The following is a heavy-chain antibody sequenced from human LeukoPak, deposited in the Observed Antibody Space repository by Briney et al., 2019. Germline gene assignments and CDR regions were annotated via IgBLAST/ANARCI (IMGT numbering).Heavy chain of an antibody. J-gene: IGHJ4*02. Sequence: AGGSLRLSCAASGFTFCNYWMHWVRQAPGKGPVWVSRIKSDGSSTRFADSVQGRFTISRDNGKNTVYLQMNSLRAEDTAVYYCARGGDTSNWYPGYFDYWGQGALVTVSS. V-gene: IGHV3-74*01. CDR1: GFTFCNYW. D-gene: IGHD6-13*01. CDR3: ARGGDTSNWYPGYFDY. CDR2: IKSDGSST.